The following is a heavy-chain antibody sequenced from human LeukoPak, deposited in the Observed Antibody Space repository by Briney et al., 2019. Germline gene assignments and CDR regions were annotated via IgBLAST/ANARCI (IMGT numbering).Heavy chain of an antibody. Sequence: GGSLRLSCAASGFTFSSYSMNWVRQAPGKGLEWVSSISSSSSYIYYADSVKGRFTISRDNAKNSLYLQMNSLRAEETAVYYCARVSYTGSDAFDIWGQGTMVTVSS. CDR3: ARVSYTGSDAFDI. J-gene: IGHJ3*02. CDR2: ISSSSSYI. V-gene: IGHV3-21*01. D-gene: IGHD1-1*01. CDR1: GFTFSSYS.